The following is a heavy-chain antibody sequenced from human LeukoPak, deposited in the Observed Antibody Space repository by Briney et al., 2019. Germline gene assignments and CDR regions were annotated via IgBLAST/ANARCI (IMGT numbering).Heavy chain of an antibody. J-gene: IGHJ4*02. V-gene: IGHV3-23*01. CDR2: ISGSDYA. Sequence: PGGSLRLSCAASGFTFSNYAMDWVRQAPGKGLEWVSGISGSDYAYYTDSVEERFTISRNNSKNTLYLQMNTLRAENTAVYFCAKGVRYLDWWILDYWGQGTLVPVSS. D-gene: IGHD3-9*01. CDR1: GFTFSNYA. CDR3: AKGVRYLDWWILDY.